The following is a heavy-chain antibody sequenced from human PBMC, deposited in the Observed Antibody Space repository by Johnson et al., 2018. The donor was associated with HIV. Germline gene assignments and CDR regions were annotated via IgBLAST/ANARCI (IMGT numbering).Heavy chain of an antibody. D-gene: IGHD3-3*01. CDR1: GFTFSDYY. Sequence: QVQLVESGGGLVKPGGSLRLSCVASGFTFSDYYMTWIRQAPGKGLEWVSYISTSDGTLYSADTVKGRFSISRDNAKNSLYLQMNSLRAGDTAVYYCARGISQPYYNFWSGYHYPDAFDIWGQGTMVTVSS. CDR2: ISTSDGTL. V-gene: IGHV3-11*04. CDR3: ARGISQPYYNFWSGYHYPDAFDI. J-gene: IGHJ3*02.